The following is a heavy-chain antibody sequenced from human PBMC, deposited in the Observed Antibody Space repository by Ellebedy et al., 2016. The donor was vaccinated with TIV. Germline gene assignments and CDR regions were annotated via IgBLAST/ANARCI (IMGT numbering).Heavy chain of an antibody. D-gene: IGHD4-17*01. CDR1: GSTFRGYA. CDR3: ARAIYGASYL. V-gene: IGHV3-74*01. J-gene: IGHJ2*01. CDR2: INSDGSDT. Sequence: PGGSLRLSCVASGSTFRGYAMGWVRQAPGKGLVWVPRINSDGSDTAYADSVRGRFTISRDDAGNPLFLQMNSLGAEDTAVYYCARAIYGASYLWGRGTLVTVSS.